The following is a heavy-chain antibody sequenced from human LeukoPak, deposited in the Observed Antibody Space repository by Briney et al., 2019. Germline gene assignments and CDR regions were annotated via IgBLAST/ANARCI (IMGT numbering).Heavy chain of an antibody. CDR2: ISGSGGST. V-gene: IGHV3-23*01. CDR3: GNEGAVAGKDFDY. Sequence: QPGGSLRLSCAASGFTFSSYAMSWVCQAPGKGLEWVSAISGSGGSTYYADSVKGRFTISRDNSKNTLYLQMNSLRAEDTAVYYCGNEGAVAGKDFDYWGQGTLVTVSS. D-gene: IGHD6-19*01. J-gene: IGHJ4*02. CDR1: GFTFSSYA.